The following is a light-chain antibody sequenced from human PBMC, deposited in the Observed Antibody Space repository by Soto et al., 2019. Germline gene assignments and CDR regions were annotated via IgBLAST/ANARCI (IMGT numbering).Light chain of an antibody. J-gene: IGKJ5*01. V-gene: IGKV1-9*01. Sequence: DIQLTQSPSFQSASVGDRVTITCRASQGISSYLAWYQQKPGKAPKLLIYAASTLQSGVPSRFSGSGSGTEFTLTISSLQPEDFATYYCQQLNSYPSITFGQGTRLEIK. CDR1: QGISSY. CDR3: QQLNSYPSIT. CDR2: AAS.